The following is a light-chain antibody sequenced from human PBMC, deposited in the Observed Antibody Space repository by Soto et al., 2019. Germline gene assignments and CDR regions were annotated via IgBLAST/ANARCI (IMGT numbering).Light chain of an antibody. Sequence: IQLTQSPSTLYASVGDRVTITCRASQSISSWLAWYQQKPGIAPKLPIYKASSLESGVPSRFSGSGSGTEFTLTISSLQPDDFATYYCQQYNSYSRTFGGGTKVEIK. CDR1: QSISSW. CDR3: QQYNSYSRT. V-gene: IGKV1-5*03. CDR2: KAS. J-gene: IGKJ4*01.